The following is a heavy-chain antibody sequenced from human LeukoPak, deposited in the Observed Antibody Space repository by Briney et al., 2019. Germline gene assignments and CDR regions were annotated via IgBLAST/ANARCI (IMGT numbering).Heavy chain of an antibody. V-gene: IGHV4-59*12. CDR3: ARLGLTRDAFDI. D-gene: IGHD1-26*01. CDR2: IYYTGST. J-gene: IGHJ3*02. Sequence: PSETMSLTCTVSGGSISTYYWSWIRQPPGKGLEWIGYIYYTGSTNYSPSLKSRVTMSVDTSKNQFSLTLRSVTAADTAVFYCARLGLTRDAFDIWGQGTMVTVSS. CDR1: GGSISTYY.